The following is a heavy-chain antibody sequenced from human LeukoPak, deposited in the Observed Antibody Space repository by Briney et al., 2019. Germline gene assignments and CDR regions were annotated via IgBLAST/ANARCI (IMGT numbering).Heavy chain of an antibody. CDR1: GFTFSSYA. V-gene: IGHV3-23*01. D-gene: IGHD3-22*01. J-gene: IGHJ4*02. Sequence: PGGSLRLSCAASGFTFSSYAMSWVRQAPGKGLEWVSAISGSGGGTYYADSVKGRFTISRDNSKNTLYLQMNSLRAEDTAVYYCAKDPGDDYYDSSGYSYFDYWGQGTLVTVSS. CDR3: AKDPGDDYYDSSGYSYFDY. CDR2: ISGSGGGT.